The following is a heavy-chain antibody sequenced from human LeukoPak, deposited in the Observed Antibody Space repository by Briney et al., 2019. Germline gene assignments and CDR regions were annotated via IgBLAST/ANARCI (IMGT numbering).Heavy chain of an antibody. J-gene: IGHJ3*02. CDR1: GYTFTGYY. CDR2: INPNSGGT. Sequence: ASVKVSCKASGYTFTGYYMHWVRQAPGQGLEWMGWINPNSGGTNYAQKFQGRVTMTRDTSISTAYMELSRLRSDDTAVYYCARTMGWLSNAFDIWGQGTMVTVSS. V-gene: IGHV1-2*02. CDR3: ARTMGWLSNAFDI. D-gene: IGHD3-3*01.